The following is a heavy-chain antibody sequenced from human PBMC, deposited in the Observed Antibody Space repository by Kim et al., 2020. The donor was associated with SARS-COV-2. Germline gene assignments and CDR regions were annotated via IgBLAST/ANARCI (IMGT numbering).Heavy chain of an antibody. CDR1: GFTFRSYG. J-gene: IGHJ4*02. V-gene: IGHV3-33*01. D-gene: IGHD2-15*01. Sequence: GGSLRLSCTASGFTFRSYGMHWVRQAPGKGLEWVAVIWYDGSQTYYEDSVKGRFTISRDNSKNTLYLQVNSLRVEDTAVYFCARNADTLGFVYWGQGTLVTVSS. CDR2: IWYDGSQT. CDR3: ARNADTLGFVY.